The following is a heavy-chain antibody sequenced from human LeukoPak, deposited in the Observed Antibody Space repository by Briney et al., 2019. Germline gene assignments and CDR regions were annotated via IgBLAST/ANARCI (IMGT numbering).Heavy chain of an antibody. Sequence: PGGSLRLSCADSGFSFSNYWMHWVRQAPGKGLVWVSRINRVGSSTDYLDSLKGRFTISRDNARNTLYLQMKRLRGEVTAEYYGARVPYVFDLWGQGTMVTVPS. V-gene: IGHV3-74*01. CDR1: GFSFSNYW. CDR3: ARVPYVFDL. CDR2: INRVGSST. J-gene: IGHJ3*01.